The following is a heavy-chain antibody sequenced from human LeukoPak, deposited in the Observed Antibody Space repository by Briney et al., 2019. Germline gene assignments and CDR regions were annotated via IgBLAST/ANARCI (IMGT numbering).Heavy chain of an antibody. D-gene: IGHD4/OR15-4a*01. CDR1: GFTFDDYA. J-gene: IGHJ4*02. CDR2: ISGDGGST. CDR3: AKGRPTISDPGVLDY. Sequence: GGSLRLSCAASGFTFDDYAMHWVRQAPGKGLEWVSLISGDGGSTYYADSAKGRFTISRDNSKNSLYLQMNSLRTEDTALYFCAKGRPTISDPGVLDYWGQGTLVTVSS. V-gene: IGHV3-43*02.